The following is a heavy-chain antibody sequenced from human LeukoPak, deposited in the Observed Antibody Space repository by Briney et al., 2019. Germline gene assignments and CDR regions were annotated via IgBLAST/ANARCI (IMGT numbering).Heavy chain of an antibody. V-gene: IGHV1-2*02. CDR3: ARGLLIRSSWYYDNWFDP. CDR2: INPNSGGT. Sequence: ASVKVSCKASGYTFTGYYMHWVRQAPGQGLEWMGWINPNSGGTNYAQKFQGRVTMTRDTSISTAYMELSRLRSDDTAVYYCARGLLIRSSWYYDNWFDPWGQGTLVTVSS. D-gene: IGHD6-13*01. J-gene: IGHJ5*02. CDR1: GYTFTGYY.